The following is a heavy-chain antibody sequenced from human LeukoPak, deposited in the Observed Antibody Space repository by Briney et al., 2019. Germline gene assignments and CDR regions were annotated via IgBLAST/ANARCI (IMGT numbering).Heavy chain of an antibody. CDR2: GCYSWST. V-gene: IGHV4-59*03. Sequence: SETLSLTCSVSGGSISSYYWSWIWHPHSTGLELVWFGCYSWSTTYNPSLKSHLAISVGSCKNQYSLELTSVTAADPAVYYCAGQRYDFSSAYYRGGFYYMEVWGKGAMVIVSS. D-gene: IGHD3-3*01. CDR3: AGQRYDFSSAYYRGGFYYMEV. J-gene: IGHJ6*03. CDR1: GGSISSYY.